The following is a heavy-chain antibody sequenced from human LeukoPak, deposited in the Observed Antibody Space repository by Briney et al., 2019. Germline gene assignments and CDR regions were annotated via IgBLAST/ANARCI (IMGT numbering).Heavy chain of an antibody. D-gene: IGHD5-12*01. CDR1: GYSISSGYY. J-gene: IGHJ4*02. CDR2: IYHSGST. Sequence: SETLSLTCTVSGYSISSGYYWGWIRQPPGKGLEWIGSIYHSGSTYYNPSLKSRVTISVDTSKNQFSLKLSSVTAADTAVYYCAGGYSGYDQYFDYWGQGTLVTVSS. V-gene: IGHV4-38-2*02. CDR3: AGGYSGYDQYFDY.